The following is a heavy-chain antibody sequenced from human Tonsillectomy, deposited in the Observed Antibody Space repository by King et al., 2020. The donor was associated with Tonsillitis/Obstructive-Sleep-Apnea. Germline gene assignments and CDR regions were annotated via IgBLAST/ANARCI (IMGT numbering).Heavy chain of an antibody. Sequence: QLQESGPGLVKPSETLSLTCTVSGGSISRYSWSWIRQPPGKGLEWNGYIYYSGSTNYNPSLKSRVTISVDTSKNQFSLKLSSVTAADTAVYYCARDMVLEAGGDAFDIWGQGTEVTVSS. V-gene: IGHV4-59*01. CDR2: IYYSGST. J-gene: IGHJ3*02. D-gene: IGHD2-8*01. CDR3: ARDMVLEAGGDAFDI. CDR1: GGSISRYS.